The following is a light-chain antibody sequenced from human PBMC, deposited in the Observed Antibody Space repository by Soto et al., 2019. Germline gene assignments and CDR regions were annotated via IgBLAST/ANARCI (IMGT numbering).Light chain of an antibody. CDR2: DAS. CDR1: QSVSN. CDR3: QQRSNWPWT. Sequence: EIVLTQSPATLSLSPGERATLSCRASQSVSNLAWYQHKPGQAPRLLIYDASNRAAGIPARFSGSGSGTDFTLTVSSLEPEDFVVYYCQQRSNWPWTFGQGTKV. V-gene: IGKV3-11*01. J-gene: IGKJ1*01.